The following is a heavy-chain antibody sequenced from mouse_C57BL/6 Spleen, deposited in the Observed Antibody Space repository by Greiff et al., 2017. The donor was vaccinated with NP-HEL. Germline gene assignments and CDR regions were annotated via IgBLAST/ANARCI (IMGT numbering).Heavy chain of an antibody. D-gene: IGHD2-2*01. CDR2: IYPGSGNT. CDR1: GYTFTDYY. J-gene: IGHJ3*01. V-gene: IGHV1-76*01. CDR3: ARQVTH. Sequence: QVQLQQSGAELVRPGASVKLSCKASGYTFTDYYINWVKQRPGQGLEWIARIYPGSGNTYYNEKFKGKATLTAEKSSSTAYMQLSSLTSEDSAVYFCARQVTHWGQGTLVTVSA.